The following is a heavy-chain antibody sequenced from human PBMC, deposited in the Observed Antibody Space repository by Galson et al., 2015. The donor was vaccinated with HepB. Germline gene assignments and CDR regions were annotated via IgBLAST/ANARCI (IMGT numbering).Heavy chain of an antibody. Sequence: SLRLSCAASGFTFTNYWIMWVRQAPGKGLEWVANIQQSGIEKYYVDSVKGRFTISRDNAENSVYLQMNSLRADDTAVYFCATYYYGLGSAYWGQGTQVTVSS. CDR3: ATYYYGLGSAY. CDR1: GFTFTNYW. D-gene: IGHD3-10*01. J-gene: IGHJ4*02. CDR2: IQQSGIEK. V-gene: IGHV3-7*03.